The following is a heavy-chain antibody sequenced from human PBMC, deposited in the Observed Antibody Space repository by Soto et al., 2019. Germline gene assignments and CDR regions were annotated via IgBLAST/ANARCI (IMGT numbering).Heavy chain of an antibody. CDR3: ATEGYCTNGVCPYYYYGMDV. Sequence: QVQLVQSGAEVKKPGSSVKVSCKASGGTFSSYAISWVRQAPGQGLEWMGGIIPIFGTANYAQKFQGRVTITADEYTSTAYMELSSLRSEDTAVYYCATEGYCTNGVCPYYYYGMDVWGQGTTVTVSS. J-gene: IGHJ6*02. CDR1: GGTFSSYA. V-gene: IGHV1-69*01. D-gene: IGHD2-8*01. CDR2: IIPIFGTA.